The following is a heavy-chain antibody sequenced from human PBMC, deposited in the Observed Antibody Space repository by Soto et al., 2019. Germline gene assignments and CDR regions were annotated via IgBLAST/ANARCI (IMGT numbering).Heavy chain of an antibody. Sequence: SETLSLTCTISGGSISTYYWSWIRQSPGKGLEWIGYISYLGNTNYNPSLKSRVTISVDTSKNQFSLKLSSVTAADTAVYYCARAREVVPLGYGMDVWGQGTTVTVSS. D-gene: IGHD2-15*01. J-gene: IGHJ6*02. CDR2: ISYLGNT. CDR3: ARAREVVPLGYGMDV. CDR1: GGSISTYY. V-gene: IGHV4-59*01.